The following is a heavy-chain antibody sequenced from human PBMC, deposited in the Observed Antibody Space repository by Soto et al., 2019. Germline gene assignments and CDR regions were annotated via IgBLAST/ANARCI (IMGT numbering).Heavy chain of an antibody. CDR3: ARGSLVSSWSYYYYYYGMDV. V-gene: IGHV1-69*13. Sequence: SVKVSCKASGGTFSSYAISRVRQAPGQGLEWMGGIIPIFGTANYAQKFQGRVTITADESTSTAYMELSSLRSGDTAVYYCARGSLVSSWSYYYYYYGMDVWG. CDR1: GGTFSSYA. CDR2: IIPIFGTA. D-gene: IGHD6-13*01. J-gene: IGHJ6*02.